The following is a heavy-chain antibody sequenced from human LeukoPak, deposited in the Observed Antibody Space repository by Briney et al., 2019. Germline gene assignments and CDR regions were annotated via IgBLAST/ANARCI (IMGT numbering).Heavy chain of an antibody. J-gene: IGHJ4*02. CDR3: ARGPHYYDSSGYLNY. Sequence: SETLSLTCAVYGGSFSGYYWSWIRQPPGKGLEWIGEINHSGSTNYNPSLKSRVTISVDTSKNQFSLKLSSVTAADTAVYYCARGPHYYDSSGYLNYWGQGTLVTVSP. D-gene: IGHD3-22*01. CDR1: GGSFSGYY. V-gene: IGHV4-34*01. CDR2: INHSGST.